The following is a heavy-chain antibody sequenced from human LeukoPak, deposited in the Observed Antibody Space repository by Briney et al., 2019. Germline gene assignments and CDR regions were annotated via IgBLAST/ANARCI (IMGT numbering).Heavy chain of an antibody. CDR2: IYYSGST. J-gene: IGHJ4*02. Sequence: PSETLSLTCTVSGGSISSYYWSWIRQPPGKGLEWIGYIYYSGSTSYHPSLESRVTISVDTSKNQFCLRLSSVTAADTAVYYCARLGSCGGHRYSFDYWGQGTLVT. V-gene: IGHV4-59*01. CDR3: ARLGSCGGHRYSFDY. D-gene: IGHD2-21*02. CDR1: GGSISSYY.